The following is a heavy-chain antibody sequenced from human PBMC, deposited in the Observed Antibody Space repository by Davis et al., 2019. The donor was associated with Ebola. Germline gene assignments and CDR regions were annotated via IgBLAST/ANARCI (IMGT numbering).Heavy chain of an antibody. CDR2: ISVNHGIT. Sequence: ASVKVSCKASGYTFTTYGITWVRQAPGQGLEWVGWISVNHGITNYVQKMQGRITMTADTSTSTAYMELSSLRSEDTAVYYCARSEYRRYYYYTMDVWGNGTTVTVSS. D-gene: IGHD2/OR15-2a*01. CDR3: ARSEYRRYYYYTMDV. V-gene: IGHV1-18*01. J-gene: IGHJ6*04. CDR1: GYTFTTYG.